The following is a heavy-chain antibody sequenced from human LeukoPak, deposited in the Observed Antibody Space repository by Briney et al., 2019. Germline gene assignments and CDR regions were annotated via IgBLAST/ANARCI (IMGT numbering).Heavy chain of an antibody. CDR2: IYYSGST. J-gene: IGHJ3*02. V-gene: IGHV4-59*01. CDR1: GGSISSYY. CDR3: ARDSYYDSSGYSLGAFDI. D-gene: IGHD3-22*01. Sequence: ASETLSLTCTVSGGSISSYYWSWIRQPPGKGLEWIGYIYYSGSTNYNPSLKSRVTISVDASKNQFSPKLSSVTAADTAVYYCARDSYYDSSGYSLGAFDIWGQGTMVTVSS.